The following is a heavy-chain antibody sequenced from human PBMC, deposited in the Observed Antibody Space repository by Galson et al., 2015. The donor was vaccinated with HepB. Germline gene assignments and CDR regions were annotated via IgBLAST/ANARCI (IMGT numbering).Heavy chain of an antibody. CDR3: ARTSYSSCYYYFDY. CDR1: GVSISNYY. V-gene: IGHV4-59*05. Sequence: ETLSLTCTVSGVSISNYYWSWIRQPPGQGLEWIGSIYFSGNTYYNPSLKSRVTISVDTSKNQFSLKLSSVTAADTAVYYCARTSYSSCYYYFDYWGQGTLVTVSS. J-gene: IGHJ4*02. CDR2: IYFSGNT. D-gene: IGHD6-25*01.